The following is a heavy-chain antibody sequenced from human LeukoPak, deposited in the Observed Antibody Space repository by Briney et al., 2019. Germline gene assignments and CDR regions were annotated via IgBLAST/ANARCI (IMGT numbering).Heavy chain of an antibody. D-gene: IGHD1-1*01. V-gene: IGHV1-24*01. J-gene: IGHJ6*04. CDR2: FDAEDGET. CDR1: GYIPSELS. Sequence: GASVKVSCKVSGYIPSELSMHWVRQAPGKGLEWMGGFDAEDGETTYAQKFQGRVTMTEDTSTVTAYMELTSLRSEDTAVYYCTTDLSVILPIAKQRHYAMDVWGKGTTVTVSS. CDR3: TTDLSVILPIAKQRHYAMDV.